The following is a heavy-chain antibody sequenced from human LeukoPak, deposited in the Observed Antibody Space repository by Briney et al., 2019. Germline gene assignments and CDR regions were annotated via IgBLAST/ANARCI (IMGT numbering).Heavy chain of an antibody. J-gene: IGHJ6*02. CDR3: ARDRVRFPLHYGMDV. Sequence: ASVKVSCKASGGTFSSYAISWVRQATGQGLEWMGWMNPNSGNTGYAQKFQGRVTMTRNTSISTAYMELSSLRSEDTAVYYCARDRVRFPLHYGMDVWGQGTTVTVSS. V-gene: IGHV1-8*02. CDR2: MNPNSGNT. D-gene: IGHD2-8*01. CDR1: GGTFSSYA.